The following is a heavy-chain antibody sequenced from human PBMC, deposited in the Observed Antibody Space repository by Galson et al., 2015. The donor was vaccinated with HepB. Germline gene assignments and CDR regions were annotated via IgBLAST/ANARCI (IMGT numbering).Heavy chain of an antibody. CDR1: GYTFTSYA. Sequence: SVKVSCKASGYTFTSYAMHWVRQAPGQRLEWMGWINAGNGNTKYSQKFQGRVTITRDTSASTAYMELSSLRSEDTAVYYCAAALGVAGTLVNAFDIWGQGTMVTVSS. CDR2: INAGNGNT. J-gene: IGHJ3*02. V-gene: IGHV1-3*01. D-gene: IGHD6-19*01. CDR3: AAALGVAGTLVNAFDI.